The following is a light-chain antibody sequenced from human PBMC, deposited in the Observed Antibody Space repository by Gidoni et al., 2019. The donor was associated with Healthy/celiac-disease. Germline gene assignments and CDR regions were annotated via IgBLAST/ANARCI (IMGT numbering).Light chain of an antibody. V-gene: IGKV4-1*01. CDR3: QQYYSSPPYT. J-gene: IGKJ2*01. Sequence: DIVMTQSPDSLAVSLGERATINCKSSQSVLYSSHNKNYLAWYQPKPGQPPKLLIYWASTRESGVPDRFSGSGSGTDFTLTISSLQAEDVAVYYCQQYYSSPPYTFGQGTKLEIK. CDR2: WAS. CDR1: QSVLYSSHNKNY.